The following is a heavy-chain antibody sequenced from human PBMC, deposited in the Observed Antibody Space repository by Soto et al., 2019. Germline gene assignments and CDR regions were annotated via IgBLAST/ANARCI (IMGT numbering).Heavy chain of an antibody. V-gene: IGHV1-3*01. CDR3: VRRHVSATGIDWFDP. Sequence: ASVKVSCKASGYTFTRYGIHWVRQAPGQRLEWMGWINAANGDTKYSPKFQGRVTITRDTSASTAYMELSSLRSEDTAVYYCVRRHVSATGIDWFDPWGQGTLVTVS. CDR2: INAANGDT. D-gene: IGHD6-13*01. J-gene: IGHJ5*02. CDR1: GYTFTRYG.